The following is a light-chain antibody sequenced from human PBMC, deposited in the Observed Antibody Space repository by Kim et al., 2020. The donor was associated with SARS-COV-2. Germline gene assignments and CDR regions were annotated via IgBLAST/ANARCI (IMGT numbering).Light chain of an antibody. CDR2: AAS. V-gene: IGKV1D-12*01. J-gene: IGKJ2*01. Sequence: DIQMTQSPSSVSASVGDRVTITCRASQSISGWLGWYQQKPGKAPKLLIYAASTLQSGVPSRFSGSGFGTDFTLTITSLQPEDFATYFCQQDSSFPYTFGQGTKLEI. CDR1: QSISGW. CDR3: QQDSSFPYT.